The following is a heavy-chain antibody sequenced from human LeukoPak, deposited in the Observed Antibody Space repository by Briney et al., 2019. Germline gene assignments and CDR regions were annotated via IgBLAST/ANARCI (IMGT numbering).Heavy chain of an antibody. Sequence: RGSLRLSCAASGFTFSSYGMHWVRQAPGKGLEWVAFIRYDGSNKYYADSVKGRFTISRDNSKNTLYLQMNSLRAEDTAVYYCAREHYYYDSSGYYSIYAFDIWGQGTMVTVSS. D-gene: IGHD3-22*01. CDR1: GFTFSSYG. CDR3: AREHYYYDSSGYYSIYAFDI. J-gene: IGHJ3*02. CDR2: IRYDGSNK. V-gene: IGHV3-30*02.